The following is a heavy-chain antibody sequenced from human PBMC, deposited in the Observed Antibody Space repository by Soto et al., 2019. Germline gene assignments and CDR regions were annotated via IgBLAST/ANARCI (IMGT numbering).Heavy chain of an antibody. V-gene: IGHV1-46*03. Sequence: ASVKVSCKASGYTFTSYYMHWVRQAPGQGLEWMGIINPSGGSTSYARKFQGRVTMTRDTSTSTVYMELSSLRSEDTAVYYCARESRDPAPFDIWGQGTMVTVSS. J-gene: IGHJ3*02. CDR3: ARESRDPAPFDI. CDR1: GYTFTSYY. CDR2: INPSGGST.